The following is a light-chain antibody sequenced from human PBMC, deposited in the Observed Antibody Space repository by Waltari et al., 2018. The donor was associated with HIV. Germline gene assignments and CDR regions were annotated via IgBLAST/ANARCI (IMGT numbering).Light chain of an antibody. V-gene: IGLV2-8*01. CDR2: EVT. Sequence: QSALTQPPSASGSPGQSVTISCTGTSSDVGAYNLVSCYQQRPGEAPKLMIYEVTKRPSGVPARFSGSKSGNTASLTVSGLQAEDEADYYCSSYAGSATLAFGGGTKLTVL. CDR3: SSYAGSATLA. J-gene: IGLJ2*01. CDR1: SSDVGAYNL.